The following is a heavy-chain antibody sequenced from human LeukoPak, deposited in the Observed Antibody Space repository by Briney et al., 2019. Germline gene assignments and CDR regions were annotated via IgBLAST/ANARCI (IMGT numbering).Heavy chain of an antibody. Sequence: GASVKVSCKASGYTFTNYAMHWVRQAPGQRLEWMGWISAGNGNTKYSQEFQGRVTITWDTSASTAYMDLRSLRSDDTAVYYCVRDSYDSSGNYLDYWGQGTLVTVSS. V-gene: IGHV1-3*01. D-gene: IGHD3-22*01. J-gene: IGHJ4*02. CDR3: VRDSYDSSGNYLDY. CDR1: GYTFTNYA. CDR2: ISAGNGNT.